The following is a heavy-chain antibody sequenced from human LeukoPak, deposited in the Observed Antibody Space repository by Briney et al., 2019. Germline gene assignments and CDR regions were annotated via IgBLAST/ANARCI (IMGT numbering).Heavy chain of an antibody. J-gene: IGHJ3*02. D-gene: IGHD6-6*01. CDR3: AREYGTSSRVFDI. CDR1: GSSISTYY. V-gene: IGHV4-4*07. Sequence: AETLSLTCTVSGSSISTYYWSWIRQAAGKGLEWIGRTIASGTTNFNSSLKNRLTMSIDTSKNQFSLDLNSVTAADTAVYYCAREYGTSSRVFDIWGQGTMVTVSS. CDR2: TIASGTT.